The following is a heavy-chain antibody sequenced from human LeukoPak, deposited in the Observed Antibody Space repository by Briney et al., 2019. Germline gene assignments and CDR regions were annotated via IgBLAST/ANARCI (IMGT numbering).Heavy chain of an antibody. V-gene: IGHV3-23*01. Sequence: PSETLSLTCAVYGGSFSGYYWSWVRQAPGKGLEWVSAISGSGGSTYYADSVKGRFTISRDNSKNTLYLQMNSLRAEDTAVYYCAKTWIQLWPFDYWGQGTLVTVSS. D-gene: IGHD5-18*01. CDR1: GGSFSGYY. CDR3: AKTWIQLWPFDY. J-gene: IGHJ4*02. CDR2: ISGSGGST.